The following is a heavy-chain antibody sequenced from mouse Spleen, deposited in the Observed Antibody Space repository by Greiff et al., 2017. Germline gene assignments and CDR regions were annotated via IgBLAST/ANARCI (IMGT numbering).Heavy chain of an antibody. V-gene: IGHV1-64*01. D-gene: IGHD4-1*01. CDR1: GCTFTSYW. J-gene: IGHJ2*01. CDR2: IHPNSGST. Sequence: QVQLQQPGAELVKPGASVKLSCKASGCTFTSYWMHWVKQRPGQGLEWIGMIHPNSGSTNYNEKFKSKATLTVDKSSSTAYMQLSSLTSEDSAVYYCARDWYYFDYWGQGTTLTVSS. CDR3: ARDWYYFDY.